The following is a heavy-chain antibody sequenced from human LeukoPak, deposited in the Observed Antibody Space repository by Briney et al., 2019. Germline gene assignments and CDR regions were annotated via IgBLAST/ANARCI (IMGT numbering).Heavy chain of an antibody. CDR1: EVTFSSYA. J-gene: IGHJ4*02. CDR3: ARGRELGYCSSTSCPFDY. Sequence: SVKVSCKASEVTFSSYAISWVRQAPGQGLEWMGGIIPIFGTANYAQKFQGRVTITTDESTSTAYMKLSSLRSEDTAVYYCARGRELGYCSSTSCPFDYWGQGTLVTVSS. V-gene: IGHV1-69*05. CDR2: IIPIFGTA. D-gene: IGHD2-2*01.